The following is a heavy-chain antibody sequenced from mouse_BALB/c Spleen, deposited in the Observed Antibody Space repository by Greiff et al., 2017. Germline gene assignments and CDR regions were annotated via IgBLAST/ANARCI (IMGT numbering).Heavy chain of an antibody. V-gene: IGHV1-9*01. CDR1: GYTFSSYW. Sequence: VQLQQSGAELMKPGASVKISCKATGYTFSSYWIEWVKQRPGHGLEWTGEILPGSGSTNYNEKFKGKATFTADTSSNTAYMQLSSLTSEDSAVYYCARDSSGYDFDYWGQGTTLTVSS. J-gene: IGHJ2*01. CDR2: ILPGSGST. D-gene: IGHD3-2*01. CDR3: ARDSSGYDFDY.